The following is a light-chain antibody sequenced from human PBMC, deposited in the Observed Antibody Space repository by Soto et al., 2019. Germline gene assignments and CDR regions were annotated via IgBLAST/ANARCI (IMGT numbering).Light chain of an antibody. V-gene: IGLV2-23*02. CDR3: CSYAGSSTPFV. J-gene: IGLJ1*01. CDR2: EVN. Sequence: QSALAQPASASGSPGQSITISCTGTSGDIGSYNLVSWYQHHPGKAPQLMIYEVNKRPSGVSDRFSGSKSGNTASLTISGLQSEDETDYYCCSYAGSSTPFVFGTGTEVTVL. CDR1: SGDIGSYNL.